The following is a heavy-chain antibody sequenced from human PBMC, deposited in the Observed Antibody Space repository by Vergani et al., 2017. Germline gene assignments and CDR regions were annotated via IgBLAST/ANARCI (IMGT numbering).Heavy chain of an antibody. J-gene: IGHJ4*02. Sequence: QVQLQESGPGLVKPSQTLSLTCTVSGGSISSGSYYWSWIRQPAGKGLEWIGRIYTSGSTNYNPSLQSRVTISVDTSKNQFSLKLSSVTAADTAVYYCARDPVAGPSGRFDYWGQGTLVTVSS. CDR2: IYTSGST. V-gene: IGHV4-61*02. CDR3: ARDPVAGPSGRFDY. D-gene: IGHD6-19*01. CDR1: GGSISSGSYY.